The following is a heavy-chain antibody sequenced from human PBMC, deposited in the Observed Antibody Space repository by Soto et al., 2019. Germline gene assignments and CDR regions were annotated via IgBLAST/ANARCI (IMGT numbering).Heavy chain of an antibody. CDR2: IYPGHSDT. V-gene: IGHV5-51*01. D-gene: IGHD6-13*01. Sequence: GESLKISCKGSGYSFTSYWIGWVRQMPGKGLGWMGLIYPGHSDTRYSPSFQGQVTISADKSIGTAYLQWSSLKASDTAMYYFARTAAGTFVSDYWGQGTLVTVSS. J-gene: IGHJ4*02. CDR3: ARTAAGTFVSDY. CDR1: GYSFTSYW.